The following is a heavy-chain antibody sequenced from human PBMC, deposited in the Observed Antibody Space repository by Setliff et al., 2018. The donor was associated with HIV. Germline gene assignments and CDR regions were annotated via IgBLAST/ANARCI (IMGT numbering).Heavy chain of an antibody. D-gene: IGHD3-9*01. CDR1: GFTFSSHS. CDR3: VKGYDVLTANPDS. CDR2: ISWNSDSI. J-gene: IGHJ4*02. V-gene: IGHV3-9*01. Sequence: PGGSLRLSCAASGFTFSSHSMHWVRQRPGKGLEWVSGISWNSDSIAYADSVRGRFTISRDNAKNALYLQMNSLRPEDTAFYYCVKGYDVLTANPDSWGQGTLVTVSS.